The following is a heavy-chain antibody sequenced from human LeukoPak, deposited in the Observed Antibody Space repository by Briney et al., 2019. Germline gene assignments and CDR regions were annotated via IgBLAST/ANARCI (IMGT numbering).Heavy chain of an antibody. D-gene: IGHD5-18*01. CDR1: GGSVSSGSYY. Sequence: SETLSLTCTVSGGSVSSGSYYWSWIRQPPGKGLEWIGYIYYSGSTYYNPSLKSRVTISVDTSKNQFSLKLSSVTAADTAVYYCARDKGYSYGYWFDPWGQGTLVTVSS. J-gene: IGHJ5*02. CDR3: ARDKGYSYGYWFDP. V-gene: IGHV4-61*01. CDR2: IYYSGST.